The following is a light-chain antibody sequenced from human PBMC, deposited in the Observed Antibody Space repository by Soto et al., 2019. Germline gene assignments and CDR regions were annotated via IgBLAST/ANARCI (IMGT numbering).Light chain of an antibody. CDR3: QQYNSHWT. Sequence: DIQMTQSPSTLSASLGDRVTITCRACQSFISWLSCYQQKPRKAPNLLIYDAASLQSGVPRRCSGIGSGTEFTLTISSLQPDDFATYYCQQYNSHWTFGQGTKVDIK. CDR2: DAA. J-gene: IGKJ1*01. CDR1: QSFISW. V-gene: IGKV1-5*01.